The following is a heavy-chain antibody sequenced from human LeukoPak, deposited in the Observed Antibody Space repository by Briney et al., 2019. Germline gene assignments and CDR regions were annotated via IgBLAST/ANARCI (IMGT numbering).Heavy chain of an antibody. V-gene: IGHV3-23*01. CDR2: ISGSGGST. D-gene: IGHD1-1*01. CDR3: ARVIGAQLAGIDY. J-gene: IGHJ4*02. CDR1: GFTFSSYA. Sequence: AGGSLRLSCAASGFTFSSYAMSWVRQAPGKGLEWVSAISGSGGSTYYADSVKGRFAISRDNSKNTLYLQMNSLRAEDTAVYYCARVIGAQLAGIDYWGQGTLVTVSS.